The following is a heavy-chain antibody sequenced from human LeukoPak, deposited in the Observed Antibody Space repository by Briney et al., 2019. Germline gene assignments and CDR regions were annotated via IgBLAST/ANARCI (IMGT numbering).Heavy chain of an antibody. Sequence: GGSLRLSCAASGFTFSSYSMNWVRQAPGKGLEWVSSISGSSSYIYYADSVKGRFTISRDNAKNSLYLQMNSLRAEDTAVYYCASSYDSSGYYSYWGQGTLVTVSS. J-gene: IGHJ4*02. CDR3: ASSYDSSGYYSY. CDR2: ISGSSSYI. V-gene: IGHV3-21*01. CDR1: GFTFSSYS. D-gene: IGHD3-22*01.